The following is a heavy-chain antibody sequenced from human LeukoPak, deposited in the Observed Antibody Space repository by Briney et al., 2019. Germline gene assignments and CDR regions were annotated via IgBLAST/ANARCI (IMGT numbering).Heavy chain of an antibody. CDR3: AKVPYSSSWYYFDY. CDR2: ISYDGSNK. V-gene: IGHV3-30*18. CDR1: GFTFSSYG. D-gene: IGHD6-13*01. J-gene: IGHJ4*02. Sequence: GGSLRLSCAASGFTFSSYGMHWVSQAPGKGLEWVAVISYDGSNKYYADSVKGRFTISRDNSKNTLYLQMNSLRAEDTAVYYCAKVPYSSSWYYFDYWGQGTLVTVSS.